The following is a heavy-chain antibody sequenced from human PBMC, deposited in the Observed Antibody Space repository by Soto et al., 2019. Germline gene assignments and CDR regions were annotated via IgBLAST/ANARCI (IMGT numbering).Heavy chain of an antibody. CDR2: ISYDGSNK. J-gene: IGHJ4*02. V-gene: IGHV3-30*03. Sequence: GGSLRLSCAASGFTFISYGMHWVRQAPGKGLEWVAVISYDGSNKYYADSVKGRFTISRDNSKNTLYLQMNGLRAEDTALYYCARLYSSAWYGPGRYWGQGTLVTVSS. CDR3: ARLYSSAWYGPGRY. CDR1: GFTFISYG. D-gene: IGHD6-19*01.